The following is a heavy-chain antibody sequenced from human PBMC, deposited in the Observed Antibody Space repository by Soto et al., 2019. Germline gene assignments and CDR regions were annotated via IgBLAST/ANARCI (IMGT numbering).Heavy chain of an antibody. CDR2: ISNSGTIT. CDR3: AKDQLYSTSSGTFDY. V-gene: IGHV3-23*01. D-gene: IGHD6-6*01. CDR1: GFTFSSYA. Sequence: GGSLRLSCAASGFTFSSYAMSWVRQAPGKGLEWVSAISNSGTITDYADSVKGRFTISRDNSKNTLYLQMNSLRAEDTAMYYCAKDQLYSTSSGTFDYWGQGTLVTVSS. J-gene: IGHJ4*02.